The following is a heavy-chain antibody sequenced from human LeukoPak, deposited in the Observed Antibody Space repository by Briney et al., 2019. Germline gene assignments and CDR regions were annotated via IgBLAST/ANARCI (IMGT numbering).Heavy chain of an antibody. CDR3: TRESGSMRWFDP. D-gene: IGHD6-25*01. Sequence: KPSETLSLTCTVSGVSISGYYWSWIRQPAGKGLEWIGRMSTSGNSNYIPSLVSRVTMSVDTSKNQFSLNLSSVTAADTAVYYCTRESGSMRWFDPWGQGTLVTVSS. J-gene: IGHJ5*02. CDR2: MSTSGNS. V-gene: IGHV4-4*07. CDR1: GVSISGYY.